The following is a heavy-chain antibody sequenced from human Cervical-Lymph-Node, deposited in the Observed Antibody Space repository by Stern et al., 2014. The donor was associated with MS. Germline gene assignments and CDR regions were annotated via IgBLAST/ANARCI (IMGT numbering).Heavy chain of an antibody. J-gene: IGHJ6*02. CDR2: VYYTGTP. D-gene: IGHD3-3*01. CDR1: GASVSSGSYY. V-gene: IGHV4-39*01. CDR3: ARHDQFLGGMDV. Sequence: QLQLQESGPGLVKPSETLSLTCTVSGASVSSGSYYWGWIRQSPGKRLEXIGYVYYTGTPYSNPSLSIRVTISIDTSNNQFFLNLTSWTATDTAVYYCARHDQFLGGMDVWGQGTTVTVSS.